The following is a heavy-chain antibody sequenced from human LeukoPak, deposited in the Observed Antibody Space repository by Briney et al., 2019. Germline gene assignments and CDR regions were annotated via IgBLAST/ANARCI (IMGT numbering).Heavy chain of an antibody. CDR3: ARDGLSREGGIAAAGISYYYYYGMDV. J-gene: IGHJ6*02. CDR1: GFTFSSYW. D-gene: IGHD6-13*01. V-gene: IGHV3-74*01. CDR2: INSDGSST. Sequence: GGSLRLSCAASGFTFSSYWMHWVRQAPGKGLVWVSRINSDGSSTSYADSVKGRFTISRDNAKNTLYLQMNSLRAEDTAVYYCARDGLSREGGIAAAGISYYYYYGMDVWGQGTTVTVSS.